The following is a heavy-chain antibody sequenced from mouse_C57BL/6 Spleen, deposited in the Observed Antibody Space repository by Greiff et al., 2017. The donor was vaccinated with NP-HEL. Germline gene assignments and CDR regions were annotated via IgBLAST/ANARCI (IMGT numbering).Heavy chain of an antibody. D-gene: IGHD2-4*01. CDR2: IDPETGGT. V-gene: IGHV1-15*01. Sequence: QVHVKQSGAELVRPGASVTLSCKASGYTFTDYEMHWVKQTPVHGLEWIGAIDPETGGTAYNQKFKGKAILTADKSSSTAYMELRSLTSEDSAVYYCTRRGDYDGRFDYWGQGTTLTVSS. CDR1: GYTFTDYE. J-gene: IGHJ2*01. CDR3: TRRGDYDGRFDY.